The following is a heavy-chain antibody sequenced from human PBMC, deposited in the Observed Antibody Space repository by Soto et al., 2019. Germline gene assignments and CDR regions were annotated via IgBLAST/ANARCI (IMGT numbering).Heavy chain of an antibody. CDR3: ARDPEIYSGTFAYGLDV. J-gene: IGHJ6*02. CDR1: GFTFSNYD. CDR2: ISNSGRAI. D-gene: IGHD1-26*01. V-gene: IGHV3-48*03. Sequence: PGGSLRLSCAAFGFTFSNYDMNWVRQAPGKGLEWVSYISNSGRAIYYADSVKGRFTISRDNAKNSLYLQMNSLRAEDTAVYYCARDPEIYSGTFAYGLDVWGQGTTVTVSS.